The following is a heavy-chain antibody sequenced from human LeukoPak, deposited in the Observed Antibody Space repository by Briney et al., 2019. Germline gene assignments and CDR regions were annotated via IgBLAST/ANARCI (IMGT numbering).Heavy chain of an antibody. D-gene: IGHD1-1*01. CDR2: IYYSGST. CDR1: GVSITTDY. V-gene: IGHV4-59*01. Sequence: SETLSLTCSVSGVSITTDYWSWIRQPPGKGLEWIGYIYYSGSTNYNPSLKSRVTLSVHTSKNQFSLRLRSVTAADTAVYYCARRSGTLWGAFDIWGQGTLVTVSS. J-gene: IGHJ3*02. CDR3: ARRSGTLWGAFDI.